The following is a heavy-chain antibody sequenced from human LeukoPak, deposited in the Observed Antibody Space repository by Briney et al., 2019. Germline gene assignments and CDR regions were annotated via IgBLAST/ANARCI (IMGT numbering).Heavy chain of an antibody. D-gene: IGHD2-2*01. Sequence: SETLSLTCTVSGGSISSYYWSWIRQPPGKGLEWIGYIYYSGSTNYNPSLKSRVTISVDTSKNQFSLKLSSVTAADTAVYYCARLYPYCSSTSCYGFDYWGQGTLVTVSS. CDR2: IYYSGST. CDR1: GGSISSYY. CDR3: ARLYPYCSSTSCYGFDY. J-gene: IGHJ4*02. V-gene: IGHV4-59*12.